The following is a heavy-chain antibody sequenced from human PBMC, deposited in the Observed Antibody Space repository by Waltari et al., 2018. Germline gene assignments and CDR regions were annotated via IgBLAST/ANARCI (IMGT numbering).Heavy chain of an antibody. J-gene: IGHJ5*02. CDR1: GYSISSGYY. V-gene: IGHV4-38-2*01. CDR3: ARIGVLAVTGWFDP. D-gene: IGHD2-8*02. CDR2: IYHSGST. Sequence: QVQLQESGPGLVKPSETLSLTCAVSGYSISSGYYWGWIRQPPGKGLEWIGSIYHSGSTYYNPSLKSRVTISVDTSKNQFSLKLSSVTAVDTAVYYCARIGVLAVTGWFDPWGQGTLVTVSS.